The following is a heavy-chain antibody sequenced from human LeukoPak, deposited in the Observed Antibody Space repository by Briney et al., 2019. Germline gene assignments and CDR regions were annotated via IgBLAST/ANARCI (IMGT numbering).Heavy chain of an antibody. Sequence: GGSLRLSCEASGFAFSSFPMTWVRRAPGKGLEWVSLISGSGTSTYYADSVKGRFTISRDNSKNTLYLQMNSLKVEDTAVYYCAKEKPTTTTFDYWGQGTLVTVSS. CDR1: GFAFSSFP. V-gene: IGHV3-23*01. J-gene: IGHJ4*02. D-gene: IGHD4-17*01. CDR2: ISGSGTST. CDR3: AKEKPTTTTFDY.